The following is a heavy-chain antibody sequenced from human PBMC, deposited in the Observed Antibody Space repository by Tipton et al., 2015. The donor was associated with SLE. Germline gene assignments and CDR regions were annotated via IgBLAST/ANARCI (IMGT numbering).Heavy chain of an antibody. Sequence: LRLSCAVSGYSISSGYYWGWIRQPPRKGLEWIGTIYHGGTTYYNPSLKSRLVISLDTSKNHFSLRLGSVTAADTAVYYCARERGNYDFWSGPHYFDSWGQGTLVTVSS. D-gene: IGHD3-3*01. CDR2: IYHGGTT. CDR1: GYSISSGYY. V-gene: IGHV4-38-2*02. CDR3: ARERGNYDFWSGPHYFDS. J-gene: IGHJ4*02.